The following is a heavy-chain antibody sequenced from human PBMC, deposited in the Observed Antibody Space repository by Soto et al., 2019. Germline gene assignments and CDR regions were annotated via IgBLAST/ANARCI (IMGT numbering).Heavy chain of an antibody. J-gene: IGHJ4*02. CDR2: ISGSGGST. D-gene: IGHD3-10*01. Sequence: GGSLRLSCAASGFTFSSYAMSWVRQAPGKGLEWVSAISGSGGSTYYADSVKGRFTISRDNSKNTLYLQMNSLRAEDTAVYYLAKDRCVVPRQPPGYWGQGTLVTGSS. V-gene: IGHV3-23*01. CDR1: GFTFSSYA. CDR3: AKDRCVVPRQPPGY.